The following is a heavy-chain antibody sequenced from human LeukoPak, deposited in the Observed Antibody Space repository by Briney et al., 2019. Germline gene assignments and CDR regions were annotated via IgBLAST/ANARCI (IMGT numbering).Heavy chain of an antibody. J-gene: IGHJ4*02. CDR3: AREWLGSGLDY. Sequence: GGSLRLSCAGSGLTFSSYWMHWVRQAPGKGLVWVSRIRSDGISTSYADSVKGRFTISRDNAKNTLYLQMNSLRVEDTAVCYCAREWLGSGLDYWGQGTLVTVSS. D-gene: IGHD1-26*01. V-gene: IGHV3-74*01. CDR1: GLTFSSYW. CDR2: IRSDGIST.